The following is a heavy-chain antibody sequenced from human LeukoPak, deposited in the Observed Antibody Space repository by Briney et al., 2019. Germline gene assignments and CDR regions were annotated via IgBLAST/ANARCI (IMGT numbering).Heavy chain of an antibody. CDR1: GFTFSSYW. CDR3: AGATVTTHYYGMDV. D-gene: IGHD4-11*01. Sequence: HPGGSLRLSCAASGFTFSSYWMHWVRQAPGKGLEWVSAISGSGGSTYYADSVKGRFTISRDNSKNTLYLQMNSLRAEDTAVYYCAGATVTTHYYGMDVWGQGTTVTVSS. V-gene: IGHV3-23*01. J-gene: IGHJ6*02. CDR2: ISGSGGST.